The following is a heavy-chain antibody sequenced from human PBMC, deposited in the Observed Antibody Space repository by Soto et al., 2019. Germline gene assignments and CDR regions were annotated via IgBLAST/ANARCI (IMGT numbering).Heavy chain of an antibody. V-gene: IGHV1-69*01. J-gene: IGHJ6*02. D-gene: IGHD1-1*01. CDR2: IITFFGAA. CDR3: ARGGKERFRCSGMDV. Sequence: QVQLVQSGAEVRKPGSSVRVACKASGDKFSTYAINWVRQVPGQGLDWRGGIITFFGAAMYAQKFQGRVTITADESATTGYMALSSLRSEDAAVYCCARGGKERFRCSGMDVWGQGTTVTVSS. CDR1: GDKFSTYA.